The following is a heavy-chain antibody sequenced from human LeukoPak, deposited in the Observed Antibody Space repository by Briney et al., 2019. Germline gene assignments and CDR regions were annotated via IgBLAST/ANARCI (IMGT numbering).Heavy chain of an antibody. Sequence: TGGSLRLSCAASGFTFSNAWMSWVRQAPGKGLEWVGRIKSKTDGGTTDYAAPVKGRFTISRDDSKNTLYLQMNSLKTEDTAVYYCTTAGYSYGRIRFDYWGRGTLVTVSS. V-gene: IGHV3-15*01. J-gene: IGHJ4*02. CDR3: TTAGYSYGRIRFDY. CDR2: IKSKTDGGTT. D-gene: IGHD5-18*01. CDR1: GFTFSNAW.